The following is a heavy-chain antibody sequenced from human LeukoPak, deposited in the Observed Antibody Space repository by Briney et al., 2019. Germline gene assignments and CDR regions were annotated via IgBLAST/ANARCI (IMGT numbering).Heavy chain of an antibody. D-gene: IGHD3-22*01. Sequence: SETLSLTCAVYGGSFSGYYWSWIRQPPGKGLEWIGEINHSGSTDYNPSVKSRVTISVDTSKNQFSLKLSSVTAADTAVYYCARVENLLPPSYWGQGTLVTVSS. V-gene: IGHV4-34*01. CDR2: INHSGST. CDR3: ARVENLLPPSY. J-gene: IGHJ4*02. CDR1: GGSFSGYY.